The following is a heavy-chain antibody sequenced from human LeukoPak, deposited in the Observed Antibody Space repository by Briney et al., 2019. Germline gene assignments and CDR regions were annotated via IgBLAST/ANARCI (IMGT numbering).Heavy chain of an antibody. Sequence: PSETLSLTCTVSGDSIISDTYYWTWIRQPAGKQLEWIGRIYASGITTYNASLKSRVDISIDTSKNQFSLRLSSLTAADTAVYYCAGTRRYCSGGSCYNWFDPWGQGTLVTVSS. CDR3: AGTRRYCSGGSCYNWFDP. CDR1: GDSIISDTYY. CDR2: IYASGIT. J-gene: IGHJ5*02. V-gene: IGHV4-61*02. D-gene: IGHD2-15*01.